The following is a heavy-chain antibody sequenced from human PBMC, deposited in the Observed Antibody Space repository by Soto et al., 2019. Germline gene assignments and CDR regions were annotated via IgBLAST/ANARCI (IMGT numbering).Heavy chain of an antibody. CDR1: GYTLTDLS. CDR3: ATDWRSGGSYYHAVFAS. J-gene: IGHJ3*01. Sequence: ASVKVCCAISGYTLTDLSIHWVRQARGEGLEWMGGFDPEDGETIDAQKFQGRVTMTEDTSTDTAYMELSSLRSEDTAVYYCATDWRSGGSYYHAVFASWGQGTMFTFSS. D-gene: IGHD1-26*01. CDR2: FDPEDGET. V-gene: IGHV1-24*01.